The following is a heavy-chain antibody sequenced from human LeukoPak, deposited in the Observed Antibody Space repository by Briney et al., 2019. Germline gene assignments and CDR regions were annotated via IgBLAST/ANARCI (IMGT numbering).Heavy chain of an antibody. CDR2: IYTSGST. J-gene: IGHJ4*02. Sequence: SETLSLTCTVSGGSISSCYWSWIRQPAGQELEGIGRIYTSGSTNYNPSPKSRVTMSVDTYKNQFSLKLSSVTAADTAVYYCANGYSYGRFDYWGQGTLVTVSS. CDR3: ANGYSYGRFDY. V-gene: IGHV4-4*07. D-gene: IGHD5-18*01. CDR1: GGSISSCY.